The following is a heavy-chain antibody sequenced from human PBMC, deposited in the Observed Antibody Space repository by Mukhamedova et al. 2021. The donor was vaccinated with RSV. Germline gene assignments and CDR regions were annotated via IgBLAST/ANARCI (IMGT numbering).Heavy chain of an antibody. J-gene: IGHJ3*02. Sequence: SWVRQAPGQGLEWMGGIIPIFGTANYAQKFQGRVTITADESTSTAYTELSSLRSEDTAVYYCARDRRIVVVPAANDAFDIWGQGT. D-gene: IGHD2-2*01. CDR2: IIPIFGTA. V-gene: IGHV1-69*01. CDR3: ARDRRIVVVPAANDAFDI.